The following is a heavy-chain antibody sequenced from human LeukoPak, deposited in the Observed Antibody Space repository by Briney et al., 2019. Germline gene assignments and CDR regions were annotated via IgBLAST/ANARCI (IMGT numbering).Heavy chain of an antibody. CDR2: IYPGDSDT. D-gene: IGHD3-3*01. CDR3: ARRGTTIFGVDPYYYYYYMDV. Sequence: GESLKISCKGSGYSSTSYWIGWVRQMPGKGLEWTGTIYPGDSDTRYSPSFQGQVTISADKSISTAYLQWSSLKASDTAMYYCARRGTTIFGVDPYYYYYYMDVWGKGTTVTVSS. V-gene: IGHV5-51*01. CDR1: GYSSTSYW. J-gene: IGHJ6*03.